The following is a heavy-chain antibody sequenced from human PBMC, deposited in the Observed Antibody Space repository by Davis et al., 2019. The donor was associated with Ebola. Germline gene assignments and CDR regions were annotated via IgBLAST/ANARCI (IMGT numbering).Heavy chain of an antibody. CDR3: ATHSSGWYVFDY. CDR2: LSGSGGST. Sequence: GESLKISCAASGFTFSSYDMSWVRQAPGKGLEWVSTLSGSGGSTYYADSVKGRFTISRDNSKNTLYLQMNSLRAEDTAVYYCATHSSGWYVFDYWGQGTLVTVSS. D-gene: IGHD6-19*01. CDR1: GFTFSSYD. J-gene: IGHJ4*02. V-gene: IGHV3-23*01.